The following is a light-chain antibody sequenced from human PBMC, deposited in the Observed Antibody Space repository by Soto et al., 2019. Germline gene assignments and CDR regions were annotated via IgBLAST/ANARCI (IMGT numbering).Light chain of an antibody. J-gene: IGLJ1*01. CDR1: NNDIGGYNY. CDR2: EVN. Sequence: QSVLTQPPSASGSPGQSVTISCTGSNNDIGGYNYVSWYQQLPGKAPKLIIYEVNKLPSGIPDRFPGSKSGNTASLTVSGLQPEDEAEYSCSSYSRSINYVFGTGTKVTVL. CDR3: SSYSRSINYV. V-gene: IGLV2-8*01.